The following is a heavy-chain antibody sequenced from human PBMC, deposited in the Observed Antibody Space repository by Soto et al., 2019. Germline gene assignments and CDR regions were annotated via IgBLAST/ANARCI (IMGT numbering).Heavy chain of an antibody. J-gene: IGHJ4*02. CDR1: GYTFTNYI. CDR3: ARDTPPPDY. Sequence: QVQLVQSGAEVKKPGASVKVSCKASGYTFTNYIISWVRQAPGQGLEWMGWISAYNGKTKYAQKLQGRVTMATDTSTSTASMELRSLRTDATAVYSCARDTPPPDYWGQGTLVIVSS. CDR2: ISAYNGKT. V-gene: IGHV1-18*01.